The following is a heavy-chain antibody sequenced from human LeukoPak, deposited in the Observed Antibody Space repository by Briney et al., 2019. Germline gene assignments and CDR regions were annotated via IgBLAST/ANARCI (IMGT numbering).Heavy chain of an antibody. Sequence: GGSLRLSCAASGFTFSRSWMHWVRQAPGKGLVWVSRINDDGSTTSYADSVKGRFTISRDNAKNSLYLQMNSLRAEDTALYYCAKDRGGSGSYVVDYWGQGTLVTVSS. D-gene: IGHD3-10*01. V-gene: IGHV3-74*01. J-gene: IGHJ4*02. CDR1: GFTFSRSW. CDR2: INDDGSTT. CDR3: AKDRGGSGSYVVDY.